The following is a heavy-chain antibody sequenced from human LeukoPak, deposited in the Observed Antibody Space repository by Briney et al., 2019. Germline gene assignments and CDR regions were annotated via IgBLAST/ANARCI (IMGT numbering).Heavy chain of an antibody. Sequence: PSQTLCLTCTVSGGSISSGDYYRSWIRQPPGKGLEWIGYIYYSGSTYYNPSLKSRVTISVDTSKNQFSLKLSPVTAADTAVFYCARDRRSSGLYGFDPWGQGTLVTASS. V-gene: IGHV4-30-4*01. J-gene: IGHJ5*02. CDR3: ARDRRSSGLYGFDP. CDR2: IYYSGST. D-gene: IGHD6-19*01. CDR1: GGSISSGDYY.